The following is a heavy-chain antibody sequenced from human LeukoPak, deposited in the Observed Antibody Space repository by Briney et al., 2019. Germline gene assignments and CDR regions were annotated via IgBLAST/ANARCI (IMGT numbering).Heavy chain of an antibody. V-gene: IGHV1-18*01. CDR2: INPHNGNT. CDR1: GYTFTTYG. CDR3: ARDFYSSPDY. Sequence: GASVKVSCKASGYTFTTYGISWVRQAPGQGLEWMAWINPHNGNTNFAQKLQGRVTVTTDTSTSTAYMELRSLRSDDTAVYYCARDFYSSPDYWGQGTLVTVSS. J-gene: IGHJ4*02. D-gene: IGHD6-13*01.